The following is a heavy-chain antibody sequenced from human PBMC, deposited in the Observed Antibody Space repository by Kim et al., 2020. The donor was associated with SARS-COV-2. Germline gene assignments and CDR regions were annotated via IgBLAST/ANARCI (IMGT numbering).Heavy chain of an antibody. V-gene: IGHV4-34*01. CDR1: GGSFSGYY. CDR2: INHSGST. Sequence: SETLSLTCAVYGGSFSGYYWSWIRQPPGKGLEWIGEINHSGSTNYNPSLKSRVTISLDTSNNQFSLKLSSVTAADTAAYYCARTPNWFDPWGQGTLVTVS. J-gene: IGHJ5*02. CDR3: ARTPNWFDP.